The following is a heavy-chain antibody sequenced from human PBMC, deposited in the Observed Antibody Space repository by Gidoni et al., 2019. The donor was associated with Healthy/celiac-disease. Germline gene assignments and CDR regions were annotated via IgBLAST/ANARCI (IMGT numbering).Heavy chain of an antibody. V-gene: IGHV1-69*04. D-gene: IGHD3-9*01. CDR2: IVPILGIA. CDR3: AREPQRYDTMTGYYTYNWFDL. CDR1: VVTFSSYA. J-gene: IGHJ5*02. Sequence: SSVKVSCKASVVTFSSYAISWVRQAPGPGLEWMGRIVPILGIANSAQKFQGRVPITADKATSTADMGLSSLRSEDTAVYYCAREPQRYDTMTGYYTYNWFDLWGQGTLVTVSS.